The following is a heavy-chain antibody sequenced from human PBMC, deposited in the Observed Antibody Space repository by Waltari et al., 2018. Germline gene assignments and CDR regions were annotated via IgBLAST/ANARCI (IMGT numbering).Heavy chain of an antibody. CDR2: ISSSSTYI. D-gene: IGHD3-10*01. CDR3: TRDLYGSGGDWFDP. J-gene: IGHJ5*02. Sequence: EVQLVESGGGLVKPGRSLRRSGAASGFTFSSYTMNWVRQSPGKGLEWVASISSSSTYISYADSVKGRFTISRDDAENSLYLQMDSLRAEDTAVYYCTRDLYGSGGDWFDPWGQGTLVTVSS. CDR1: GFTFSSYT. V-gene: IGHV3-21*01.